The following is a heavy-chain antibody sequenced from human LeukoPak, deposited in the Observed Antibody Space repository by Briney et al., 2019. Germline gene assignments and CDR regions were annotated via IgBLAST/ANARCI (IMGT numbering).Heavy chain of an antibody. J-gene: IGHJ4*02. V-gene: IGHV3-33*06. Sequence: GGSLRLSCAASGFTFSSYGMHWVRQAPGKGLEWVADIWYDGSNKYCADSVKGRFTISRDNSKNTLYLQMKSLRAEDTAVYYCAKEVRKWELPQLPDYWGQGTLVTVSS. D-gene: IGHD1-26*01. CDR2: IWYDGSNK. CDR1: GFTFSSYG. CDR3: AKEVRKWELPQLPDY.